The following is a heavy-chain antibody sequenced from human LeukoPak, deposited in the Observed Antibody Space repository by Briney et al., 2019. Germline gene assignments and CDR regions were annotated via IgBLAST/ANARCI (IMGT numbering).Heavy chain of an antibody. J-gene: IGHJ5*02. V-gene: IGHV1-2*02. CDR3: AKGIAAAGLNWFDP. CDR1: GYTFTSYY. Sequence: VASVKVSCKASGYTFTSYYMHWVRQAPGQGLEWMGWINPNSGGTNYAQKFQGRVTMTRDTSISTAYMELSRLRSDDTAVYYCAKGIAAAGLNWFDPWGQGTLVTVSS. D-gene: IGHD6-13*01. CDR2: INPNSGGT.